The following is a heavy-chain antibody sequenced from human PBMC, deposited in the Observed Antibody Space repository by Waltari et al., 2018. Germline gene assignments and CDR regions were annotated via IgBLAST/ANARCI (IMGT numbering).Heavy chain of an antibody. CDR2: IYSSGST. V-gene: IGHV4-59*11. CDR3: TTDPQHYGDYVWYYYYMDV. J-gene: IGHJ6*03. CDR1: GGSISSHY. Sequence: QVQLQESGPGLVKPSETLSLTCPVSGGSISSHYWSWIRQPPGKGLEWIGYIYSSGSTNYNPALKSRVTISVDTSKNQFSLKLSSVTAADTAVYYCTTDPQHYGDYVWYYYYMDVWGKGTTVTVSS. D-gene: IGHD4-17*01.